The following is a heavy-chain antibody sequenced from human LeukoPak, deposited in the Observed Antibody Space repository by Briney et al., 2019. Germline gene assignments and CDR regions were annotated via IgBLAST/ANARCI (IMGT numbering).Heavy chain of an antibody. CDR1: GGSISSGDYY. J-gene: IGHJ5*02. CDR2: IYYSGST. D-gene: IGHD2-8*01. CDR3: AVLRTYLLGFDP. V-gene: IGHV4-30-4*01. Sequence: PSETLSLTCTVSGGSISSGDYYWSWIRQPLGKGLEWIGYIYYSGSTYYNPSLKSRVTISVDTSKNQFSLKLSSVTAADTAVYYRAVLRTYLLGFDPWGQGTLVTVSS.